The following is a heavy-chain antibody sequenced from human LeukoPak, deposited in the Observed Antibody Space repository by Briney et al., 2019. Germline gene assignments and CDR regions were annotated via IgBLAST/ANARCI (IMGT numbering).Heavy chain of an antibody. Sequence: GGSLRLSCAASGFTFSNYCMHWVRQVPGKGLEGVAFIPYDGSNKYYADSLKGRFTISGDNSKNTLYLQMNSLRAEDTAIYYCAKDICGGDCYPHGGYWGQGTLVTVSS. CDR2: IPYDGSNK. J-gene: IGHJ4*02. V-gene: IGHV3-30*02. CDR1: GFTFSNYC. D-gene: IGHD2-21*01. CDR3: AKDICGGDCYPHGGY.